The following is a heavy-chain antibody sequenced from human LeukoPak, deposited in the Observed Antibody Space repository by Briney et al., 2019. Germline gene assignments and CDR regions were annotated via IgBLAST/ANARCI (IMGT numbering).Heavy chain of an antibody. D-gene: IGHD6-13*01. CDR2: ISSSSSYI. CDR3: AREEYSSSWYGY. V-gene: IGHV3-21*01. J-gene: IGHJ4*02. CDR1: GFTSSSYS. Sequence: GGSLRLSCAASGFTSSSYSMNWVRQAPGKGLEWVSSISSSSSYIYYADSVKGRFTISRDNAKNSLYLQMNSLRAEDTAVYYCAREEYSSSWYGYWGQGTLVTVSS.